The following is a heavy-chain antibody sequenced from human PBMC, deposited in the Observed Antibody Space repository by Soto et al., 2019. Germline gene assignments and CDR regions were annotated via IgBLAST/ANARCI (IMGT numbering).Heavy chain of an antibody. D-gene: IGHD3-10*01. CDR2: VHHSWGS. J-gene: IGHJ6*02. CDR1: GGSISSYY. V-gene: IGHV4-59*08. Sequence: QVQLQESGPGLVKPSETLSLSCTVSGGSISSYYWSWFRQSPGKLMEWIGYVHHSWGSSYNPSLQSRVAISLDASKSQFSLKVTSVTATDTAVYYCARQGFGPLHGLVDVWGQGTTVTVSS. CDR3: ARQGFGPLHGLVDV.